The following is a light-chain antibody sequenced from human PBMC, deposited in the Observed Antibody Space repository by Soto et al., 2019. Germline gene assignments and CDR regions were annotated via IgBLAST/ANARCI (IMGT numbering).Light chain of an antibody. CDR2: DAS. V-gene: IGKV1-33*01. J-gene: IGKJ5*01. CDR3: QQYDNRIT. Sequence: IQMTQSRSSLSASLGDRVTITCQASQDISNYLNWYQQKPGKAPKLLIYDASNLETGVPSRFSGSGSGTDFTFTISSLQPEDIATYYCQQYDNRITFGQGTRLEIK. CDR1: QDISNY.